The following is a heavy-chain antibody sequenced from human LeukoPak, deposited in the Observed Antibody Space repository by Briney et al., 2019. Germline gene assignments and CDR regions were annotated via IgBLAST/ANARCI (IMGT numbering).Heavy chain of an antibody. J-gene: IGHJ2*01. CDR3: ARDPAPGYCSSTSCWLDWYFDL. V-gene: IGHV1-18*01. CDR2: ISAYNGNT. Sequence: ASVKVSCKASGYTFTSYGISWVRQAPGQGLEWMGWISAYNGNTNYAQKLQGRVTMTTDTSTSTAYMELRSLRSDDTAVYYCARDPAPGYCSSTSCWLDWYFDLWGRGTLVTVSS. CDR1: GYTFTSYG. D-gene: IGHD2-2*01.